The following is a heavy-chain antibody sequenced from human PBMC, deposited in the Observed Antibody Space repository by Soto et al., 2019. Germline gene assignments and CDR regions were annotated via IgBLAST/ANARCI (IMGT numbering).Heavy chain of an antibody. CDR1: GDTFNFYT. J-gene: IGHJ4*02. V-gene: IGHV1-69*02. D-gene: IGHD3-10*01. Sequence: QVQLVQSGAEVKTPGSSVKVSCTASGDTFNFYTLSWVRQAPGQGLEWMGRIIPMLGMSNYAQKFQGRVTMXAVXSTSTAYMGLSSLRSEDTALYYCATNYGSGSAHFDNWGQGTLVTVSS. CDR3: ATNYGSGSAHFDN. CDR2: IIPMLGMS.